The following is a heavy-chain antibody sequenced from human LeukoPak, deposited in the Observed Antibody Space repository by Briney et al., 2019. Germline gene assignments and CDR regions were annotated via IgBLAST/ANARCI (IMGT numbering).Heavy chain of an antibody. V-gene: IGHV4-59*01. D-gene: IGHD3-10*01. CDR1: GGSISSDY. CDR2: IYYSGST. CDR3: ARGIIRGADTPYYYGMDV. Sequence: SETLSLTCTVSGGSISSDYWSWIRQPPGKGLEWIGYIYYSGSTNYNPSLKSRVTISVDTSKNQFSLKLSSVTAADTAVYWCARGIIRGADTPYYYGMDVWGRGTTVTVSS. J-gene: IGHJ6*02.